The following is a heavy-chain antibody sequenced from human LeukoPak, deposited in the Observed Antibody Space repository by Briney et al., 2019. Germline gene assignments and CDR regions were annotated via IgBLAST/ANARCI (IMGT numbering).Heavy chain of an antibody. V-gene: IGHV4-31*03. CDR2: IYYSGGT. CDR3: ARANTYYDILTGYMSYYFDY. Sequence: SQTLSLTCTVSGGSISSGGYSWSWIRQHPGKGLEWIGYIYYSGGTYYNPSLKSRVTISVDTSKNQFSLKLSSVTAADTAVYYCARANTYYDILTGYMSYYFDYWGQGTLVTVSS. CDR1: GGSISSGGYS. D-gene: IGHD3-9*01. J-gene: IGHJ4*02.